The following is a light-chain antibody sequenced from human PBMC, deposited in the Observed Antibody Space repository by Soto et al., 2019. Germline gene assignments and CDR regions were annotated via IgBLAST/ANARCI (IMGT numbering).Light chain of an antibody. CDR1: SSDVGGYSY. CDR3: SSFSSITRVV. Sequence: QSALTQPASVSGSPGQSITISCTGTSSDVGGYSYVSWYQQHPGKTPKLMIYEVSNRPSGVSHRFSGSKSGNTASLTISGLATEDADDYYCSSFSSITRVVFGGGTKLTVL. V-gene: IGLV2-14*01. CDR2: EVS. J-gene: IGLJ2*01.